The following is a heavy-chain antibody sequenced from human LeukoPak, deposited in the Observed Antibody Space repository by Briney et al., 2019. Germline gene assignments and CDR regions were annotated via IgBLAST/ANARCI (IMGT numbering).Heavy chain of an antibody. J-gene: IGHJ3*02. D-gene: IGHD4-17*01. CDR3: ARIRSVRVRTYGDYDVDI. CDR1: GGSISSSSYY. CDR2: IYYSGST. V-gene: IGHV4-39*01. Sequence: SETLSLTCTVSGGSISSSSYYWGWIRQPPGKGLEWIGSIYYSGSTYYNPSLKSRVTISVDTSKNQFSLKLSSVTAADTAVYYCARIRSVRVRTYGDYDVDIWGQGTMVTVSS.